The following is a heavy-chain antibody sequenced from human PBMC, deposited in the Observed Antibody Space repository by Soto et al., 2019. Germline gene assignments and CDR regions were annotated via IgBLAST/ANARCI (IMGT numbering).Heavy chain of an antibody. J-gene: IGHJ3*02. D-gene: IGHD6-6*01. Sequence: EVQLLESGGGRVKPGGSLRLSCAASGFTFSSYSMNWVRQAPGKGLEWVSSISSSSSYIYYADSVKGRYTISRDNAKNSLYMQMNSLRAEDTAVYYCATIQLGYDAFCIWGQGTMVTVSS. CDR2: ISSSSSYI. CDR1: GFTFSSYS. V-gene: IGHV3-21*01. CDR3: ATIQLGYDAFCI.